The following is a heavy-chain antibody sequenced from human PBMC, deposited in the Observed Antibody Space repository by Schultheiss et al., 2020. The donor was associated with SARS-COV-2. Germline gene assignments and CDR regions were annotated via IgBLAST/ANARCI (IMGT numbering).Heavy chain of an antibody. Sequence: GGSLRLSCAASGFTFSTYAMSWVRQTPGKGLEWVSGISGRDFSTYYADSVKGRFTISRDNSKNTLYLQMNSLRAEDTAVYYCAKGDSSGSNYYGMDVWGQGTTVTVSS. J-gene: IGHJ6*02. V-gene: IGHV3-23*01. CDR2: ISGRDFST. D-gene: IGHD3-22*01. CDR1: GFTFSTYA. CDR3: AKGDSSGSNYYGMDV.